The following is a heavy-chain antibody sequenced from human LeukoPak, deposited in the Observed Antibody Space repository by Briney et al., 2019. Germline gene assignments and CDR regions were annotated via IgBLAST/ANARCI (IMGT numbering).Heavy chain of an antibody. CDR3: ARGRRYCSSGSCSNWFDP. CDR1: GYTFTSYA. CDR2: INTNTGNP. Sequence: GGSLRLSCAASGYTFTSYAMNWVRQAPGQGLEWMGWINTNTGNPTYAQGFTGRFVFSLDTSVSTAYLQISSLKAEDTAVYYCARGRRYCSSGSCSNWFDPWGQGTLVTVSS. D-gene: IGHD2-15*01. V-gene: IGHV7-4-1*02. J-gene: IGHJ5*02.